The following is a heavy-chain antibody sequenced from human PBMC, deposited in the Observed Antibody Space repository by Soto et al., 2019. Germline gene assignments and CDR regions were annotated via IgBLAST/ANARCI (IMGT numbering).Heavy chain of an antibody. CDR2: INHSGST. CDR1: GGSFSGYY. D-gene: IGHD3-3*01. CDR3: ARGGGYDFWSGSSLGENWFDP. J-gene: IGHJ5*02. Sequence: SETLSLTCAVYGGSFSGYYWTWIRQPPGKGLEWIGEINHSGSTNYNPSLKSRVTISGEMSKNQFSLKLSSVTAADTAVYYCARGGGYDFWSGSSLGENWFDPWGQGTLVTVSS. V-gene: IGHV4-34*01.